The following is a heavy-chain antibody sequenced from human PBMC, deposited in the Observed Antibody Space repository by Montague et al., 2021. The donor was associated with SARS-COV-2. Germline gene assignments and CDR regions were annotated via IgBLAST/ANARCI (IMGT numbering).Heavy chain of an antibody. J-gene: IGHJ6*03. CDR1: GYTFTSYD. V-gene: IGHV1-8*01. CDR3: ARGKVDTAMVYYYYYYMDV. Sequence: SVKVSCKASGYTFTSYDINWVRQATGQGLEWMGWMNPNSGNTGYAQKFQGRVTITRNTSISTAYMELSSLRSEDTAVYYCARGKVDTAMVYYYYYYMDVWGKGTTVTVSS. D-gene: IGHD5-18*01. CDR2: MNPNSGNT.